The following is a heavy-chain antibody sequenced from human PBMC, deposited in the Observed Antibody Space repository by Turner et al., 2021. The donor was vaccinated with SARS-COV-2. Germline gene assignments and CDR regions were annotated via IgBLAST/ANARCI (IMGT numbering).Heavy chain of an antibody. Sequence: QVQLQQWGAGLLKPSETLSLTCAAYGGSFSGSYWSWIRQSPGKGLEWIGESSHSGSTTYNPSLKSRVTLSVDRSKIQFSLRLSSVTAADTAVYYCARVNYGGVTVRDYYSYYGMDVWGQGTTVTVS. CDR3: ARVNYGGVTVRDYYSYYGMDV. J-gene: IGHJ6*02. V-gene: IGHV4-34*01. CDR2: SSHSGST. D-gene: IGHD2-21*02. CDR1: GGSFSGSY.